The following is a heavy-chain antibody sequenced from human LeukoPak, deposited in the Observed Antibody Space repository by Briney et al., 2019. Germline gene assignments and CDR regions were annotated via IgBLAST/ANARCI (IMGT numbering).Heavy chain of an antibody. CDR3: ASNYDSSGYYYRT. CDR2: IIPIFGAA. D-gene: IGHD3-22*01. J-gene: IGHJ5*02. V-gene: IGHV1-69*05. CDR1: GGTFSSYA. Sequence: SVKVSCKASGGTFSSYAISWVRQAPGQGLEWMGRIIPIFGAANYAQKFQGRVTITTDESTSTAYMELSSLRSEDTAVYYCASNYDSSGYYYRTWGQGTLVTVSS.